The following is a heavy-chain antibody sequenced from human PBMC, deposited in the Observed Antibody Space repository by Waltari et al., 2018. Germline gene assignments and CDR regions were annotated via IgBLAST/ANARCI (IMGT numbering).Heavy chain of an antibody. V-gene: IGHV3-30*18. CDR2: ISYDGSNK. Sequence: VQLLESGGGLVQPGRSLRLSCAASGFTFSTYGLHWVRQAPGKGLEWVAVISYDGSNKYYADSVKGRFTISRDNSKNTLYLQMNSLRAEDTAVYYCAKDRFSSSWAPSDYWGQGTLVTVSS. CDR3: AKDRFSSSWAPSDY. D-gene: IGHD6-13*01. J-gene: IGHJ4*02. CDR1: GFTFSTYG.